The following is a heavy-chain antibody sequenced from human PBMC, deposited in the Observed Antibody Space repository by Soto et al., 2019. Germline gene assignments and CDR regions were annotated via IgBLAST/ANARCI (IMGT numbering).Heavy chain of an antibody. CDR3: ARLKSFGTTSAGQNYHYGMDV. J-gene: IGHJ6*02. V-gene: IGHV4-38-2*01. CDR1: GYSISLGYY. CDR2: IYHSGNT. Sequence: PSETLSLTCAVSGYSISLGYYWGWIRQPPGKGLEWIGSIYHSGNTYYNPSLKSRVSISLDTSKNHFSLELTSVPAADTAVYYCARLKSFGTTSAGQNYHYGMDVGGQGTTVTSP. D-gene: IGHD3-16*01.